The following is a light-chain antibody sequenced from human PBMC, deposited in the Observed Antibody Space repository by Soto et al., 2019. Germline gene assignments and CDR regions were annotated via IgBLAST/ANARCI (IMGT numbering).Light chain of an antibody. Sequence: EIGLTQSPGTLSLSPGERATLSCRASQSVSSSYLAWYQQKPGQAPRLLIYGASSMATGIPDRFSGSGSGTDFTLTISRLEPKDFAVYDCQQYGSSPPITFGQGTRLEIK. CDR1: QSVSSSY. CDR3: QQYGSSPPIT. V-gene: IGKV3-20*01. J-gene: IGKJ5*01. CDR2: GAS.